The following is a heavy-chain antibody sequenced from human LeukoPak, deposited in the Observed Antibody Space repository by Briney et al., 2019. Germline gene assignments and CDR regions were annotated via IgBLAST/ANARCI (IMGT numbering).Heavy chain of an antibody. CDR1: GGSISSGGYS. V-gene: IGHV4-30-2*01. CDR2: IYHSGST. Sequence: PSETLSLTCAVSGGSISSGGYSWSWIRQPPGKGLEWIGYIYHSGSTYYNPSPKSRVTISVDRSKNQFSLKLSSVTAADTAVYYCARVTTVKAIDYWGQGTLVTVSS. J-gene: IGHJ4*02. CDR3: ARVTTVKAIDY. D-gene: IGHD4-17*01.